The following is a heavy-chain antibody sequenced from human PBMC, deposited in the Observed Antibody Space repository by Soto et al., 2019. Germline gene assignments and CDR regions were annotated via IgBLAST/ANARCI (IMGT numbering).Heavy chain of an antibody. J-gene: IGHJ6*02. V-gene: IGHV1-18*01. CDR3: ARDPEYSSRWYRTFYYSYGMDV. CDR2: ISAYNGNT. D-gene: IGHD6-13*01. CDR1: GYTFTSYG. Sequence: QVQLVQSGAEVKKPGASVKVSCKASGYTFTSYGISWVRQAPGQGLEWMGWISAYNGNTNYAQKLQGRVTMTTDTSTSTASMELRSMRSDDTAVYYCARDPEYSSRWYRTFYYSYGMDVWGQGTTVTVSS.